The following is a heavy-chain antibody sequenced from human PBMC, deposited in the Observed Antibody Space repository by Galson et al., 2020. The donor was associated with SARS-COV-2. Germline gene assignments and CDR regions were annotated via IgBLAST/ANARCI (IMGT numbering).Heavy chain of an antibody. D-gene: IGHD3-3*01. CDR3: ARGARVAPRAY. J-gene: IGHJ4*02. Sequence: ETSETLSLTCAVYGASFSGSHRSWIHQSPGMGLEWIGEIDHTGSTNYNPSLKSRVTISVDTSRNHFSLKLSSVTAADTAVYYCARGARVAPRAYWGQGTLVTVSS. V-gene: IGHV4-34*01. CDR1: GASFSGSH. CDR2: IDHTGST.